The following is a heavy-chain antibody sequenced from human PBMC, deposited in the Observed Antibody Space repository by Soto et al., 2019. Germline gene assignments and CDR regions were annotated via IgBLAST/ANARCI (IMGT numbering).Heavy chain of an antibody. CDR2: ISGSGDST. CDR3: ARPRGYGVFDAYDI. J-gene: IGHJ3*02. V-gene: IGHV3-23*01. D-gene: IGHD4-17*01. Sequence: HPGGSLRLSCAASGFTFSTYAMSWVRQAPGKGLEWVSAISGSGDSTYSADSVRGRFTISRDNSINTLYLQMNNLGYEDTAVYYCARPRGYGVFDAYDIWGQGTRVTVS. CDR1: GFTFSTYA.